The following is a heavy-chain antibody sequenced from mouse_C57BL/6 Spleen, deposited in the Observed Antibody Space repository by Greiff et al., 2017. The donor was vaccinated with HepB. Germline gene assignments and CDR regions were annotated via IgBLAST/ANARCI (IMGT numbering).Heavy chain of an antibody. CDR1: GYAFSSSW. Sequence: QVQLKQSGPELVKPGASVKISCKASGYAFSSSWMNWVKQRPGKGLEWIGRIYPGDGDTNYNGKFKGKATLTADKSSSTAYMQLSSLTSEDSAVYCCARRDDYDGFAYWGQGTLVTVSA. V-gene: IGHV1-82*01. CDR3: ARRDDYDGFAY. J-gene: IGHJ3*01. D-gene: IGHD2-4*01. CDR2: IYPGDGDT.